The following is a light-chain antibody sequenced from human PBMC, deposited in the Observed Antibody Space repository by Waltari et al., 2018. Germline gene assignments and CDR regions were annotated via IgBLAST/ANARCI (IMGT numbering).Light chain of an antibody. J-gene: IGKJ1*01. V-gene: IGKV3-20*01. CDR1: QSVNTY. CDR3: QHHVRLPAT. Sequence: IVLTQSPGTLSLSPGERATLSCRASQSVNTYLAWYQQKPGQAPRLLIYGAYTRAAGIPDGFSGSGSGTDFSLTISRLEAEDFAVYYCQHHVRLPATFGQGTKVEIK. CDR2: GAY.